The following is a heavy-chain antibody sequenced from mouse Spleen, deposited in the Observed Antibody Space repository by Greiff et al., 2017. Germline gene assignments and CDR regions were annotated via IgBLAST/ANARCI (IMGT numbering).Heavy chain of an antibody. CDR2: IYPRCGTT. V-gene: IGHV1-81*01. J-gene: IGHJ3*01. Sequence: VHLVESGAELARPGASVKLSCKASGYPFTSYGMSWVKQRTGQGLEWIGEIYPRCGTTYYNEKFKGKATLTADKSSSTAYMEHRSLTSYDSAVYFCATSYAAGLAYWGQGTLVTVSA. CDR1: GYPFTSYG. CDR3: ATSYAAGLAY. D-gene: IGHD1-1*01.